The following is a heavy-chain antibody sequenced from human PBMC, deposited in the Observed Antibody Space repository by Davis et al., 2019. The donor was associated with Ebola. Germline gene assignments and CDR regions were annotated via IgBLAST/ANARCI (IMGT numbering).Heavy chain of an antibody. J-gene: IGHJ4*02. Sequence: GGSLRLSCVVSGYTFSNYWMSWVRQAPGKGLEWVANINQDGTEKHYVDSVKGRFTISRDSAKKSLFLQMNSLRVEDTAMYYCVREAAAGDYWGQGTLVTVSS. D-gene: IGHD6-13*01. CDR1: GYTFSNYW. CDR2: INQDGTEK. CDR3: VREAAAGDY. V-gene: IGHV3-7*03.